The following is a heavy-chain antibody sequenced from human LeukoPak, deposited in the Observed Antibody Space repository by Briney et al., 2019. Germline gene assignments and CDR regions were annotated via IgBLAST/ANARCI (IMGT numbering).Heavy chain of an antibody. CDR2: IKQDGTEK. D-gene: IGHD3-10*01. Sequence: GGSLRLSCAASGFTFSRYWMNWVRQAPGKGLEWVANIKQDGTEKYYVDSVKGRFTISRDNAKNSLYLQMNSLRAEDTAVYYCARDSYGSGSYWNYWGQGTLVTVSS. V-gene: IGHV3-7*01. J-gene: IGHJ4*02. CDR1: GFTFSRYW. CDR3: ARDSYGSGSYWNY.